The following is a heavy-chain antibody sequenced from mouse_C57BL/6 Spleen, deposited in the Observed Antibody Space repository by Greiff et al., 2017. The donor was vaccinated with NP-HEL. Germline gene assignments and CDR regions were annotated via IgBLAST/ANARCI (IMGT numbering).Heavy chain of an antibody. V-gene: IGHV1-55*01. J-gene: IGHJ2*01. Sequence: QVQLQQPGAELVKPGASVKMSCKASGYTFTSYWITWVKQRPGQGLEWIGDIYPGSGSTNYNEKFKSKATLTVDTSSSTAYMQLSSLTSEDSAVYYCARSSNYYGSSLDYWGQGTTLTVSS. CDR3: ARSSNYYGSSLDY. D-gene: IGHD1-1*01. CDR1: GYTFTSYW. CDR2: IYPGSGST.